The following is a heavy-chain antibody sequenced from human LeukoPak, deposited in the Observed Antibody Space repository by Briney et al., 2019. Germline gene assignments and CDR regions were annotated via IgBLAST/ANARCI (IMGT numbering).Heavy chain of an antibody. CDR3: ARDHCTNGVCYAPRGMDV. J-gene: IGHJ6*03. D-gene: IGHD2-8*01. Sequence: GGSLRLSCAGSAFTLSNYAINWVRQAPGKGLEWVSSISSSSSYIYYADSVKGRFTISRDNAKNSLYLQMNSLRAEDTAVYYCARDHCTNGVCYAPRGMDVWGKGTTVTVSS. CDR1: AFTLSNYA. V-gene: IGHV3-21*01. CDR2: ISSSSSYI.